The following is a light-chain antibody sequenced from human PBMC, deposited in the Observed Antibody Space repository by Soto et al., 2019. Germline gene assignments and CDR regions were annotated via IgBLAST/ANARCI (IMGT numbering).Light chain of an antibody. V-gene: IGKV3-20*01. Sequence: EIVLTQSPGTLSLSPGERATLSCRASQSVSTNYLAWYQRKPGQAPRLLIYGASSRATDIPDRFSGSGSGTDFTLTITRLKPEDCAVNYCQQYGSSPPTFGQGTKVEIK. CDR2: GAS. J-gene: IGKJ1*01. CDR3: QQYGSSPPT. CDR1: QSVSTNY.